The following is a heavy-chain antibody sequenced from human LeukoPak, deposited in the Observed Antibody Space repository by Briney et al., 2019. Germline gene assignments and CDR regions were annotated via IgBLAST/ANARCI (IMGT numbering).Heavy chain of an antibody. V-gene: IGHV3-30-3*01. CDR2: IFYDAINK. CDR1: GFTFSSYT. CDR3: ARVNGITMVRGLSDY. D-gene: IGHD3-10*01. Sequence: PGGSLRLSCAASGFTFSSYTMHWVRQAPGKGLEWVAVIFYDAINKYYADSVKGRFTISRDNSKNTLYLQMNSLRTEDTAVYYCARVNGITMVRGLSDYWGQGTLVTVSS. J-gene: IGHJ4*02.